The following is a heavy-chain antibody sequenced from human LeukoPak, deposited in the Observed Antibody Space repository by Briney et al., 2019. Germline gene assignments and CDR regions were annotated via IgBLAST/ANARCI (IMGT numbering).Heavy chain of an antibody. CDR2: IYYSGST. J-gene: IGHJ4*02. CDR1: GGSISSSSYY. Sequence: KPSETLSLTCTVSGGSISSSSYYWGWIRQPPGKGLEWIGYIYYSGSTNYNPSLKSRVTISVETSKNQFSLKLSSVTAADTAVYYCARVGSIAADYWGQGTLVTVSS. V-gene: IGHV4-61*05. D-gene: IGHD6-6*01. CDR3: ARVGSIAADY.